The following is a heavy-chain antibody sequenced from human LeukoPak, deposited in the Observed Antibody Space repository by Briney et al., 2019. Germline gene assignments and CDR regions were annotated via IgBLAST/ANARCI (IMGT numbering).Heavy chain of an antibody. CDR1: GGSISSYY. CDR2: IYTGGST. Sequence: SETLSLTCTVSGGSISSYYWSWIRQPAGKGLEWIGRIYTGGSTNYNPSLKSRVTMSVDTSKNQFSLKLSSVTAADTAVYYCARDGPYSSGWYRDYYYMDVWGKGTTVTVSS. CDR3: ARDGPYSSGWYRDYYYMDV. V-gene: IGHV4-4*07. J-gene: IGHJ6*03. D-gene: IGHD6-19*01.